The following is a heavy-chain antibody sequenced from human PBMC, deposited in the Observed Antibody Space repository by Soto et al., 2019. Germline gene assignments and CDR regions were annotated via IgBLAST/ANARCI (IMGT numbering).Heavy chain of an antibody. CDR1: GFTFTDYW. V-gene: IGHV3-74*01. Sequence: EVQLVESGGGLVQPGGSLRLSCAASGFTFTDYWIHWVRQVPGKGLVWVSRIKSDETTTGYADSVKGRFTISRDNAKNTVYLQMSSLRAEDTAVYYCARGLYLAYGQDFWGQGILVTASS. CDR3: ARGLYLAYGQDF. D-gene: IGHD4-17*01. J-gene: IGHJ4*02. CDR2: IKSDETTT.